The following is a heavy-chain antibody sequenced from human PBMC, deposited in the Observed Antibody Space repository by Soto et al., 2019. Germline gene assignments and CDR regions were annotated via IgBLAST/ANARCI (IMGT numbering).Heavy chain of an antibody. CDR3: AKFPRPIVATINRDY. J-gene: IGHJ4*02. Sequence: EVQLLESGGGLVQPGGSLRLSCAASGFTFSSYAMSWVRQAPGKGLEWVSAISGSGGSTYYADPVKGRFTISRDNSKNTLYLQMNSLRAEDTAVYYCAKFPRPIVATINRDYWGQGTLVTVSS. V-gene: IGHV3-23*01. CDR2: ISGSGGST. CDR1: GFTFSSYA. D-gene: IGHD5-12*01.